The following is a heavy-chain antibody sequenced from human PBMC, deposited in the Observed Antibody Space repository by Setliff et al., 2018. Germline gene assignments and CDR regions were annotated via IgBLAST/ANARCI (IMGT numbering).Heavy chain of an antibody. CDR2: INSTSTYI. Sequence: GGSLSLSCVASRFTFSSYYMNWVRQAPGKGLEWVSSINSTSTYIYYADSVKGRSTIYRDNARNSLYLQMNSLRAEDTAVYYYARDRSTGYYYYYMDVWGKGTTVTVSS. V-gene: IGHV3-21*01. D-gene: IGHD1-1*01. CDR1: RFTFSSYY. J-gene: IGHJ6*03. CDR3: ARDRSTGYYYYYMDV.